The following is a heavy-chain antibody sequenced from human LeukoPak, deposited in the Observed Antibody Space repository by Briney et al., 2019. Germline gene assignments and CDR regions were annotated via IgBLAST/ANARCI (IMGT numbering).Heavy chain of an antibody. Sequence: PGGSLRLSCAASGFTFSSYGMSWVRQAPGKGLEWVSGITGSGGTTYYADSVKGRFTISRDNSKNTLYLQMNSLRAEDTALYYCAKERLTSPNYFDPWGQGTLVTVSS. V-gene: IGHV3-23*01. CDR2: ITGSGGTT. CDR1: GFTFSSYG. CDR3: AKERLTSPNYFDP. J-gene: IGHJ5*02. D-gene: IGHD1-7*01.